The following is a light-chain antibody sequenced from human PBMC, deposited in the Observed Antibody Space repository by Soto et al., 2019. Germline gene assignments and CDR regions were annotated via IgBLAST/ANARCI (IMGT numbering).Light chain of an antibody. J-gene: IGKJ2*01. CDR1: QSISSW. CDR2: KAS. CDR3: QQYNSYFPMYT. Sequence: DIQMTQSPSTLSASVGDRVTITCRASQSISSWLAWSQQKPVKAPKLLIYKASSLESGVPSRFAGSASGTEFTLTISSLLPDDFATYYCQQYNSYFPMYTFGQETKLEIK. V-gene: IGKV1-5*03.